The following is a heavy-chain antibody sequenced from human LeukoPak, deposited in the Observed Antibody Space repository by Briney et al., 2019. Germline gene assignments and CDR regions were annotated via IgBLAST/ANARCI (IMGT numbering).Heavy chain of an antibody. V-gene: IGHV3-48*02. CDR3: ARDFYSFYGGHFDY. CDR2: ISSSSSTI. CDR1: GFTFSSSW. D-gene: IGHD4-23*01. J-gene: IGHJ4*02. Sequence: AGGALRLSCAASGFTFSSSWMSWVRQAPGKGLEWVSYISSSSSTIYYADSVKGRFTISRDNAKNSLYLQMNSLRDEDTAVYYCARDFYSFYGGHFDYWGQGTLVPVCS.